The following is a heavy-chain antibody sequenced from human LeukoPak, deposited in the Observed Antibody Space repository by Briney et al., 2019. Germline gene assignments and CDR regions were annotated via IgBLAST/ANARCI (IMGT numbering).Heavy chain of an antibody. CDR3: AKDLSVVPAAGACDY. D-gene: IGHD2-2*01. CDR1: GFTFDDYA. Sequence: GGSLRLSCAASGFTFDDYAMHWVRQAPGKGLEWVSGISWNSGSIGYADSVKGRFTISRDNAKNSLYLQMNSLRAEDTALYYCAKDLSVVPAAGACDYWGQGTLVSVSS. J-gene: IGHJ4*02. V-gene: IGHV3-9*01. CDR2: ISWNSGSI.